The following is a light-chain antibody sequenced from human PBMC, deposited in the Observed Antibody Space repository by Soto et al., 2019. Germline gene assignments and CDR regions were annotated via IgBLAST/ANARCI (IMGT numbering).Light chain of an antibody. CDR2: EVS. Sequence: QSALTQPASVSGSPGQSITISCTGTSSDVGSYNLVSWYQQHPGKATKLMIYEVSKRPSGVSNRFSGSKSGNTASLTISGFQAEDEADYYCCSYAGSSTRYVFGTGTKVTVL. V-gene: IGLV2-23*02. CDR3: CSYAGSSTRYV. J-gene: IGLJ1*01. CDR1: SSDVGSYNL.